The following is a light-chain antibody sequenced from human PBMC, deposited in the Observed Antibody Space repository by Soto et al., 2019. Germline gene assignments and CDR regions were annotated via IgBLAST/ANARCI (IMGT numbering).Light chain of an antibody. CDR3: QQYVTSPWA. CDR2: GAS. CDR1: QSVSSSY. V-gene: IGKV3-20*01. Sequence: DIVLTNSPGTLSLSPGERATLSCRASQSVSSSYLAWYQQKPGQAPRLLIYGASNRATGIPDRFSGSGSGTDFTLTISRLEPEDFAVYYCQQYVTSPWAFGQGTKVDI. J-gene: IGKJ1*01.